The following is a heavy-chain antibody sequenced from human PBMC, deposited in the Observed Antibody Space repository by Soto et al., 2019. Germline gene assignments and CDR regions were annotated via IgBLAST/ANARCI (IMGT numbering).Heavy chain of an antibody. CDR1: GGSFSGYY. J-gene: IGHJ4*02. CDR2: INHSGST. CDR3: GRGRIVPAAMLDY. D-gene: IGHD2-2*01. Sequence: SETLSLTCAVYGGSFSGYYWSWIRQPPGKGLEWIGEINHSGSTNYNPSLKSRVTISVDTSKNQFSLKLSSVTAADTAVYYCGRGRIVPAAMLDYWGQGTLVTVSS. V-gene: IGHV4-34*01.